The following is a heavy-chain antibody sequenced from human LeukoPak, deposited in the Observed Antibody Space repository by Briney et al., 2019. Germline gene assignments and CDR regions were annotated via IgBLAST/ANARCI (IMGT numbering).Heavy chain of an antibody. Sequence: ASVKVSCKASGYTFTSYAMNWVRQAPGQGLEWMGWINTNTGNPTYAQGFTGRFVFSLDTSVSTAYLQISSLKAEDTAVYYCARMDLPVVVVVAAPTGYYYMDVWGKGTTVTVSS. CDR1: GYTFTSYA. CDR3: ARMDLPVVVVVAAPTGYYYMDV. CDR2: INTNTGNP. D-gene: IGHD2-15*01. V-gene: IGHV7-4-1*02. J-gene: IGHJ6*03.